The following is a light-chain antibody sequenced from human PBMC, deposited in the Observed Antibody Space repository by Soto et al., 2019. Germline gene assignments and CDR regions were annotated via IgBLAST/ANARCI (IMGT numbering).Light chain of an antibody. V-gene: IGKV3-20*01. CDR1: QSVSSIY. J-gene: IGKJ5*01. CDR3: QQFGTSPPST. Sequence: IVFTQSPGTLSLYPGERATLSCRASQSVSSIYFAWYQQKPGQAPRLLIYGASSRATGIPDRFSGSGSGTDFTLTISRLEPEDFAVYYCQQFGTSPPSTFGQGTRLEIK. CDR2: GAS.